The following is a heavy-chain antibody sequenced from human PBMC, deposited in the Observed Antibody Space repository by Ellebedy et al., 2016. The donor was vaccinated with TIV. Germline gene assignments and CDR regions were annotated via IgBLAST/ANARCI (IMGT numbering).Heavy chain of an antibody. CDR1: GGSISRGSYY. CDR3: ARGKFAAAGIDY. V-gene: IGHV4-31*03. Sequence: MPSETLSLTCTVSGGSISRGSYYWNWIRQYPGKGLEWIGYTYYNGSTYYNPSLKSRVNVSVDTSKNQFSLKLSSVTAADTAVYYCARGKFAAAGIDYWGQGTLVTVSS. J-gene: IGHJ4*02. D-gene: IGHD6-13*01. CDR2: TYYNGST.